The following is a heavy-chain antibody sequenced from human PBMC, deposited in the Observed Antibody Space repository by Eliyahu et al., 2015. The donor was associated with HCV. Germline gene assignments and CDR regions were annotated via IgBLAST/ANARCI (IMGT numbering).Heavy chain of an antibody. CDR3: ARARNRPGLLPRIYFDY. CDR1: GGSISSYY. Sequence: QVQLQESGPGLVKPSETLSLTCTVSGGSISSYYWSWIRQPAGKGLEWTGRIYTSGSTNYNPSLKSRVTMSVDTSKNQFSLKLSSVTAADTAVYYCARARNRPGLLPRIYFDYWGQGTLVTVSS. J-gene: IGHJ4*02. V-gene: IGHV4-4*07. CDR2: IYTSGST. D-gene: IGHD2-15*01.